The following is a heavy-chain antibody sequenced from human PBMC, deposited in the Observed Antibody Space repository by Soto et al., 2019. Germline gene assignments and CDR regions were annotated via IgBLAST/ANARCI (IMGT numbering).Heavy chain of an antibody. D-gene: IGHD2-15*01. Sequence: GGSLRLSCAASGFTFRTYGMHWVRQAPGKGLEWVANIKEDGSEKNYVDSVKGRFIISRDNAKESLFLQMNSLRAEDTAVYYCARGQYGGKGYWGQGTLVTVSS. CDR1: GFTFRTYG. CDR2: IKEDGSEK. CDR3: ARGQYGGKGY. V-gene: IGHV3-7*03. J-gene: IGHJ4*02.